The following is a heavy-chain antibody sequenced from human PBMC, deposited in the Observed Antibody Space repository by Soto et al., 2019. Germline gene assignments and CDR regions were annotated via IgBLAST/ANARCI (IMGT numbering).Heavy chain of an antibody. CDR2: IYYSGST. CDR1: GDSVSSGRYF. J-gene: IGHJ6*02. V-gene: IGHV4-61*01. D-gene: IGHD1-26*01. Sequence: QVQLQESGPGLVKPSETLSLTCSVSGDSVSSGRYFWSWIRQSPVKGLEWIGSIYYSGSTNLNPSLTSRVTMSLDTSKKQFSLKLSSVTAAATAVYYCARSRVGTTRYNSGTDVWGQGTTVTVSS. CDR3: ARSRVGTTRYNSGTDV.